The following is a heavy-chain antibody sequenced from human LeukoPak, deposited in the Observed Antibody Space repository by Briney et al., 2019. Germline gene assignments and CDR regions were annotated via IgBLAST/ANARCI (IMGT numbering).Heavy chain of an antibody. Sequence: SQTLSLTCTVSGGSISSGGYYWSWLREHRGKGLEWIGYIYYSGSTYYNPSLKSRFTISVYTAKNQCCLKLSSVAAADTALYYCARDSPIEAFDIWGQGTMVTVSS. CDR2: IYYSGST. J-gene: IGHJ3*02. CDR3: ARDSPIEAFDI. CDR1: GGSISSGGYY. V-gene: IGHV4-31*03.